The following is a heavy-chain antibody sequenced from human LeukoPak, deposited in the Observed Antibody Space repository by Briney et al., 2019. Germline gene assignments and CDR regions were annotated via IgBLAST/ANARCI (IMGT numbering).Heavy chain of an antibody. CDR2: IYYTGST. Sequence: SETLSLTCTVSGGSISTSSYSWGWIRQPPGKGLEWIGTIYYTGSTNYNPSLKSRVTISVDTSKNQFSLKLNSVTAADTAVYYCARDRTYYYGSGSYPSWFDPWGQGTLVTVSS. V-gene: IGHV4-39*07. CDR3: ARDRTYYYGSGSYPSWFDP. J-gene: IGHJ5*02. D-gene: IGHD3-10*01. CDR1: GGSISTSSYS.